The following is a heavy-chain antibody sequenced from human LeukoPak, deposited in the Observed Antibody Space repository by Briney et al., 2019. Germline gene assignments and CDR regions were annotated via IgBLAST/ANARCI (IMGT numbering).Heavy chain of an antibody. Sequence: SETLSLTCTVSGGSISSSSYYWGWIRQPPGKGLEWIGSIYYSGSTYHNPSLKSRVTISVDTSKNQFSLKLSSVTAADTAVYYCARLRGITIFGVARTGYFDYWGQGTLVTVSS. V-gene: IGHV4-39*01. CDR1: GGSISSSSYY. CDR2: IYYSGST. CDR3: ARLRGITIFGVARTGYFDY. D-gene: IGHD3-3*01. J-gene: IGHJ4*02.